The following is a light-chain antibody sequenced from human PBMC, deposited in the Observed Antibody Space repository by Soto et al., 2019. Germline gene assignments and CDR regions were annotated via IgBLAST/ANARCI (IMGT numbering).Light chain of an antibody. J-gene: IGLJ2*01. CDR2: EVN. V-gene: IGLV2-14*01. CDR1: SSGVGGYNY. Sequence: QSALTQPASGSGSPGQSITISCTGTSSGVGGYNYVSWYQQHPGKAPKLMIYEVNDRASGVSYRFSDSKAGNTAALTNSGPPHVDEADYYSSSFTPTSTLAVFGGGTKVTVL. CDR3: SSFTPTSTLAV.